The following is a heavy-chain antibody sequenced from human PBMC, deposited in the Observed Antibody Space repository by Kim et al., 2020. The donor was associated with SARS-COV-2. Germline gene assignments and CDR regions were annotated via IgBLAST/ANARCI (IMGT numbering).Heavy chain of an antibody. CDR3: ARGSMGDYEFYY. D-gene: IGHD4-17*01. V-gene: IGHV1-8*01. J-gene: IGHJ4*02. Sequence: ASVKVSCKASGYTFTSYDINWVRQATGQGLEWMGWMNPNSGNTGYAQKFQGRVTMTRNTSISTAYMELSSLRSEDTAVYYCARGSMGDYEFYYWGQGTLVTVSS. CDR2: MNPNSGNT. CDR1: GYTFTSYD.